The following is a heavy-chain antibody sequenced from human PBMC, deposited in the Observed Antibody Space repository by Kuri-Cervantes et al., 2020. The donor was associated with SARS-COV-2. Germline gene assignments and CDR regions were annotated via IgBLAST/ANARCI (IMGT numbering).Heavy chain of an antibody. V-gene: IGHV3-23*01. CDR2: ISGSGGST. CDR1: GFTFSSYA. J-gene: IGHJ4*02. CDR3: ARDGGLAAAGKFDY. D-gene: IGHD6-13*01. Sequence: GGSLRLSCAASGFTFSSYAMSWVRQAPGKGLEWASAISGSGGSTYYADSVKGRFTISRDNAKNSLYLQMNSLRAEDTAVYYCARDGGLAAAGKFDYWGQGTLVTVSS.